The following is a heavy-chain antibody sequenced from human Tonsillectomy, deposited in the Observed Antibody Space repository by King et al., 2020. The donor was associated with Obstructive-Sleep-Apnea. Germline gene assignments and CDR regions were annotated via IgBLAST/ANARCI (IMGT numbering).Heavy chain of an antibody. CDR1: GFSVTTSGLG. CDR2: IYWDDVE. D-gene: IGHD2-15*01. CDR3: ARCQTQSSFDY. V-gene: IGHV2-5*02. J-gene: IGHJ4*02. Sequence: ITLKESGPTLVKPTQTLTLTCTFSGFSVTTSGLGVGWVRQPPGKALEWLALIYWDDVERYSPSLKSRLTITKDTSKNQVVLTMTNMDPVDTATYFCARCQTQSSFDYWGQGTLVTVSS.